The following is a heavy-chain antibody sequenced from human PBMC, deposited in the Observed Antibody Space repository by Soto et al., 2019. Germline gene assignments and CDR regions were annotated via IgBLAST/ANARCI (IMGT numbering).Heavy chain of an antibody. V-gene: IGHV1-18*01. CDR1: GYTFTSYG. J-gene: IGHJ4*02. Sequence: ASVKISCKASGYTFTSYGISWVRQAPGQGLEWMGWISAYNGNTNYAQKLQGRVTMTTDTSTSTAYMELRSLRSDDTAVYYCAREVYDFWSGYLSEYWGEGTLVTVSS. CDR2: ISAYNGNT. D-gene: IGHD3-3*01. CDR3: AREVYDFWSGYLSEY.